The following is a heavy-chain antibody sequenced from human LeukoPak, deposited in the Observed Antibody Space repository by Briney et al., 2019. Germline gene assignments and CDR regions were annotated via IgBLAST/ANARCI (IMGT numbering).Heavy chain of an antibody. CDR2: FNPKSGDT. J-gene: IGHJ4*02. CDR1: GYIFTANY. Sequence: GASVKVSCKASGYIFTANYIHWVRQVPGQGLEWMGWFNPKSGDTNYPQKFQGRVTMTRDTSISTAYMELSRLRSDDTAVYYCARVVDTAMEYYFDYWGQGTLVTVSS. CDR3: ARVVDTAMEYYFDY. D-gene: IGHD5-18*01. V-gene: IGHV1-2*02.